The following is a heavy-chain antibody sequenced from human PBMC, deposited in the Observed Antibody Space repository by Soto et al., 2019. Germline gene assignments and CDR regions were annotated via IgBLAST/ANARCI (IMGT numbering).Heavy chain of an antibody. D-gene: IGHD4-4*01. V-gene: IGHV3-21*01. CDR2: ISSSSSYI. J-gene: IGHJ3*02. CDR3: ARDLDYSNYGFSFGAPDAFDI. Sequence: GGSLRLSCAASGFTFSSYSMNWVRQAPGKGLEWVSSISSSSSYIYYADSVKGRFTISRDNAKNSLYLQMNSLRAEDTAVYYCARDLDYSNYGFSFGAPDAFDIWGQGTMVTVSS. CDR1: GFTFSSYS.